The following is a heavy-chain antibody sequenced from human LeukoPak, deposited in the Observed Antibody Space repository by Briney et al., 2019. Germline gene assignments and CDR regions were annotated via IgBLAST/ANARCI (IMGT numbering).Heavy chain of an antibody. Sequence: SETLSLTCTVSGGSISSYYWSWIRQPPGKGLEWIGYIYYSGSTNYNPSLKSRVTISVDTSKNQFSLKLSSVTAADTAVHYCARSPTITYYDILTGYFPYYFDYWGQGTLVTVSS. CDR3: ARSPTITYYDILTGYFPYYFDY. J-gene: IGHJ4*02. CDR1: GGSISSYY. CDR2: IYYSGST. V-gene: IGHV4-59*01. D-gene: IGHD3-9*01.